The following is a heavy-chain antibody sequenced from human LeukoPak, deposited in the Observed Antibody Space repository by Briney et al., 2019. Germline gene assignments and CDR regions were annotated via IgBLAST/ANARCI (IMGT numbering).Heavy chain of an antibody. V-gene: IGHV3-23*01. Sequence: GGSLRLSCEASGFTFSSYTMTWVRQAPGKGLEWVSHISSGGDTTYYADSVKGRFTISRDNSKNTLYMQMNSLRAEDTAVFYCAKVATKGKYYASSGYSLDYWGQGTLVTVSS. D-gene: IGHD3-22*01. CDR3: AKVATKGKYYASSGYSLDY. J-gene: IGHJ4*02. CDR1: GFTFSSYT. CDR2: ISSGGDTT.